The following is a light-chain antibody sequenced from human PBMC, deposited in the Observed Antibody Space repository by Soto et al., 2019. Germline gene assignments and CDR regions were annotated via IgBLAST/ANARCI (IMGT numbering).Light chain of an antibody. CDR3: QHYGASPWT. Sequence: NVLTQSPGTLSLSPGERATLSCRASQSLSGNYLAWYQQKPGQAPRVLIYRASITATGIPDRFSGSGSGTDFTLTISRLEPEDFAVYYCQHYGASPWTFGQGTQVEIK. V-gene: IGKV3-20*01. J-gene: IGKJ1*01. CDR2: RAS. CDR1: QSLSGNY.